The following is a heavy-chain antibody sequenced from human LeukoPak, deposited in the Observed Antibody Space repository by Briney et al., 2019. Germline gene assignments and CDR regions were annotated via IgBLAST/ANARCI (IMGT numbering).Heavy chain of an antibody. CDR1: GGSFSGYY. D-gene: IGHD3-3*01. Sequence: KPSETLSLTCAVCGGSFSGYYWSWIRQPPGKGMEWIGEINHSGSTNYNPSLKSRVTISVDTSKNQFSLKLSSVTAADTAVYYCARGPGVLRFLEWSGKYYFDYWGQGTLVTVSS. V-gene: IGHV4-34*01. CDR3: ARGPGVLRFLEWSGKYYFDY. CDR2: INHSGST. J-gene: IGHJ4*02.